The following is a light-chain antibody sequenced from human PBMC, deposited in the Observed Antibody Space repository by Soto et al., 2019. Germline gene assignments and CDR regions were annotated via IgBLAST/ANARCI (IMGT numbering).Light chain of an antibody. CDR3: QKTYSTPFT. J-gene: IGKJ3*01. V-gene: IGKV1-39*01. Sequence: DIQMTQSPSSLSASVGDRVTITCRASQTISNYLNWYQEKPGKAPKLLIYAASNLQSGVPSRFSGRRSGTEFTLTISNLQPEDFATYYCQKTYSTPFTFGPGTNVDI. CDR2: AAS. CDR1: QTISNY.